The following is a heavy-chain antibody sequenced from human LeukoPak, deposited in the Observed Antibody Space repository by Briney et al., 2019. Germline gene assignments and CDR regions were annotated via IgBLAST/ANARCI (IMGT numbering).Heavy chain of an antibody. V-gene: IGHV4-61*09. CDR3: ARAVAELGY. J-gene: IGHJ4*02. Sequence: SETLSLTCTVSGGSISSGSYYWSWIRQPAGKRLEWIGHIYRSGSTNYNPSLKSRVTISVDTSKNQFSLKLSSVTAADTAVYYCARAVAELGYWGQGTLVTVSS. D-gene: IGHD6-19*01. CDR1: GGSISSGSYY. CDR2: IYRSGST.